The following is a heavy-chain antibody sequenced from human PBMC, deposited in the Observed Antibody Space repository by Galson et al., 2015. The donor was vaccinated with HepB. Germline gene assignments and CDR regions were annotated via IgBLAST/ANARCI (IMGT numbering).Heavy chain of an antibody. V-gene: IGHV4-30-4*01. J-gene: IGHJ3*02. Sequence: TLSLTCSVSGGSITSTNYFWSWVRQSPGKGLEWIGYIDNSRGAFYNPSVQSRAFMSIDTSKNQFSLELNSVTAADTAIYYCAREVIAAAGSDAFDIWGQGTMVTVSS. CDR1: GGSITSTNYF. CDR3: AREVIAAAGSDAFDI. CDR2: IDNSRGA. D-gene: IGHD6-13*01.